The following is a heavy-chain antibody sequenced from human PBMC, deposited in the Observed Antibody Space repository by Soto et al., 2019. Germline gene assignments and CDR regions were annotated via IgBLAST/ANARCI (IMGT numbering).Heavy chain of an antibody. CDR1: GYTFTRYT. J-gene: IGHJ5*02. D-gene: IGHD2-15*01. CDR2: INPDNGNT. Sequence: ASVKVACKASGYTFTRYTMNWVRQAPGQRLEWMGWINPDNGNTKSSQKFQDRVIITRDTSASTAYMDLSSLRSEDTAVYYCARGIATGQLDPWGQGTLVTVSS. CDR3: ARGIATGQLDP. V-gene: IGHV1-3*01.